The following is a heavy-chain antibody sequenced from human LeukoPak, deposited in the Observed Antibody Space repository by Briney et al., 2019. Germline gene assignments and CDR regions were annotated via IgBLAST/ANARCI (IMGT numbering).Heavy chain of an antibody. Sequence: ASVKVSCKASGYTFTGYYMHWVRQAPGQGLEWMGWINPNSGGTNYAQKFQGRVTMTRDTSISTAYMELSRLRSDDTAVYYCARGKRPSKPYSSFDYWGQGTLVTVSS. D-gene: IGHD6-13*01. CDR3: ARGKRPSKPYSSFDY. CDR2: INPNSGGT. V-gene: IGHV1-2*02. J-gene: IGHJ4*02. CDR1: GYTFTGYY.